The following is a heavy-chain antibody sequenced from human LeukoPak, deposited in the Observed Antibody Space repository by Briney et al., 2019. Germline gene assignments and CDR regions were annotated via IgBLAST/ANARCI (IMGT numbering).Heavy chain of an antibody. J-gene: IGHJ4*02. V-gene: IGHV3-30-3*01. CDR1: GLTLSSYA. D-gene: IGHD6-13*01. CDR2: ISYDGSNK. CDR3: ARVALRGIAAAPADY. Sequence: PGRSLRLSCAASGLTLSSYAMHWVRQAPGKGLEWVAVISYDGSNKYYADSVKGRFTISRDNSKNTLYLQMNSLRAEDTAVYYCARVALRGIAAAPADYWGQGTLVTVSS.